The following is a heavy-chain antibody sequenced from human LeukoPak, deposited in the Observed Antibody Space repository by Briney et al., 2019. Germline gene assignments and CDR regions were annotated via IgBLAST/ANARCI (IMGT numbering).Heavy chain of an antibody. CDR3: ARGMATIEYYFDY. CDR2: IYHSGST. V-gene: IGHV4-30-2*01. Sequence: PSETLSLTCTVSGGSISSGGYYWSWIRQPPGKGLEWIGYIYHSGSTYYNPSLKSRVTISVDTSKNQFSLKLSSVTAADTAVYYCARGMATIEYYFDYWGQGTLVTVSS. CDR1: GGSISSGGYY. J-gene: IGHJ4*02. D-gene: IGHD5-24*01.